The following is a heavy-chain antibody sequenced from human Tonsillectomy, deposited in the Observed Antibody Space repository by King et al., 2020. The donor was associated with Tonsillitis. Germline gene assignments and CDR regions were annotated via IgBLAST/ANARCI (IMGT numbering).Heavy chain of an antibody. D-gene: IGHD3-22*01. Sequence: QLQESGPGLVKPSETLSLTCTVSCGSISSYYWSWIRQPPGKGLEWVGYIYYSGSTNYNPSLKRRVTISVKTSKNQFSLKLSSVTAADTAVYYCARGRRGDSGGYYKNLYWNYWGQGTLVTVSS. CDR2: IYYSGST. J-gene: IGHJ4*02. CDR3: ARGRRGDSGGYYKNLYWNY. CDR1: CGSISSYY. V-gene: IGHV4-59*01.